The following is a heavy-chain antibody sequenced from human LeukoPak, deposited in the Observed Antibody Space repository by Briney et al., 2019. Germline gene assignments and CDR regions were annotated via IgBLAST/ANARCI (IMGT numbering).Heavy chain of an antibody. D-gene: IGHD4-11*01. CDR1: GSTFTNYA. CDR3: ARGSEYSNFYNSHMDV. J-gene: IGHJ6*03. CDR2: INTNTGNP. V-gene: IGHV7-4-1*02. Sequence: ASVKVSYKASGSTFTNYAMNWVRQAPGQGLEWMGWINTNTGNPTYAQGFTGRVVFSLDTSVTTAYMQISSLKAEDTAVYYCARGSEYSNFYNSHMDVWGKGTTVTVSS.